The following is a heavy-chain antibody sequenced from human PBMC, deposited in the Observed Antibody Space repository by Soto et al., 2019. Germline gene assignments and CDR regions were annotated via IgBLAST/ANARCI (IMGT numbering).Heavy chain of an antibody. CDR1: GFTFSNYW. CDR3: ARAIPGQYGFDV. Sequence: EVQLVESGGGLVQPGGSLRLSCAASGFTFSNYWIHWVRQAPGKGLVWVSRIKGDGINTNYADSVEGRFTISRDNAKNTVYLQLNSLRAEDTAAYYCARAIPGQYGFDVCGQETMVTVSS. V-gene: IGHV3-74*01. J-gene: IGHJ3*01. CDR2: IKGDGINT. D-gene: IGHD1-20*01.